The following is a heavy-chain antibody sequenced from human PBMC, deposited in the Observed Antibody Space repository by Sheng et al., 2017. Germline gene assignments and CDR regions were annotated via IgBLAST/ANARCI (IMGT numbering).Heavy chain of an antibody. CDR3: ARGVHSSSWYVHGNWFDP. V-gene: IGHV4-34*01. CDR2: INHSGST. D-gene: IGHD6-13*01. CDR1: GGSFSGYY. J-gene: IGHJ5*02. Sequence: QVQLQQWGAGLLKPSETLSLTCAVYGGSFSGYYWSWIRQPPGKGLEWIGEINHSGSTNYNPSLKSRVTISVDTSKNQFSLKLSSVTAADTAVYYCARGVHSSSWYVHGNWFDPWGQGTLVTVSS.